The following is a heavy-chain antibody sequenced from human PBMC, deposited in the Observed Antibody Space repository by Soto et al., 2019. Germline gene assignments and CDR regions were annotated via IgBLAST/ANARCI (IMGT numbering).Heavy chain of an antibody. CDR2: INWNRCSI. CDR1: GFTFDDYA. J-gene: IGHJ4*02. CDR3: AKALSGYTYGPFDY. D-gene: IGHD5-18*01. V-gene: IGHV3-9*01. Sequence: GGSLRLSCAASGFTFDDYAMHWVRETPGKGLEWVSGINWNRCSIGYADSGKGRFTISKDIANNSLYLQMNSLRAEDTGLYYCAKALSGYTYGPFDYWGQGTQVTVS.